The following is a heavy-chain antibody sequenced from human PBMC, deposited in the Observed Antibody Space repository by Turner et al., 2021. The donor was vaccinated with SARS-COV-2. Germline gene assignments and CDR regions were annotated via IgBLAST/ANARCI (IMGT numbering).Heavy chain of an antibody. J-gene: IGHJ3*01. Sequence: EGPLVESGGALVQPGGSLTLSCAASGFSCSNYWMHWVRQVPGKGLVWVSRVNSDGSSTVYADSVRGRFTLSRDNAKNMLYLQMNSLRVDDTAVYYCAGGAVWGEGTMLTVSS. CDR1: GFSCSNYW. V-gene: IGHV3-74*01. CDR2: VNSDGSST. CDR3: AGGAV.